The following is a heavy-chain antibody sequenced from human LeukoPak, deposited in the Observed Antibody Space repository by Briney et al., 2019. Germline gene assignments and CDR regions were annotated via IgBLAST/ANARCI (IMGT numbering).Heavy chain of an antibody. J-gene: IGHJ4*01. Sequence: QPSETLSLTCSVSGGSIKSSTYYWVWIRQAPGKGLEWIGNIYYSGSIYYNPSLNSRVTLSVDTSKNQFSLKLTSVTAADSAVYYCARVRGAVAVDYWGHGSLVTVSS. CDR3: ARVRGAVAVDY. V-gene: IGHV4-39*07. D-gene: IGHD6-19*01. CDR2: IYYSGSI. CDR1: GGSIKSSTYY.